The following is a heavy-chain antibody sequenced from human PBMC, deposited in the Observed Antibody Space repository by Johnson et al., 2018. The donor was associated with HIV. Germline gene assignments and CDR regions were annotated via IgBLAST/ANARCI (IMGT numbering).Heavy chain of an antibody. CDR3: ARVRRIGWYDNDAFDV. D-gene: IGHD6-19*01. CDR1: GFIFGSYA. V-gene: IGHV3-30*04. Sequence: QMQLVESGGGVVQPGRSLRLSCAASGFIFGSYALHWVRQAPGKGLEWVALISYDGSNKYYTDSVKGRFNISRDKSKNTMYLVMNSLRLEDTAVYYCARVRRIGWYDNDAFDVWGHGTMVTVSS. CDR2: ISYDGSNK. J-gene: IGHJ3*01.